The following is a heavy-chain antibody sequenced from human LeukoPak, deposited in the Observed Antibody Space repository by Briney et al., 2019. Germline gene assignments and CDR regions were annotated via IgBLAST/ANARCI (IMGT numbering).Heavy chain of an antibody. V-gene: IGHV3-30-3*01. CDR1: GFTFSSYA. CDR2: ISYDGSNK. D-gene: IGHD2-15*01. Sequence: GGSLRLSCAASGFTFSSYAMHWVRQAPGKGLEWVAVISYDGSNKYYADSVKGRFTISRDNSKNTLYLQMNSLRAEDTAVYYCARDLYCSGGSCYSLYGYYYYYGMDVWGQGTTVTVSS. CDR3: ARDLYCSGGSCYSLYGYYYYYGMDV. J-gene: IGHJ6*02.